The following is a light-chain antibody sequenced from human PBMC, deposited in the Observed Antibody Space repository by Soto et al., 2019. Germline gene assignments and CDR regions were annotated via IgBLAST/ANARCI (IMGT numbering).Light chain of an antibody. CDR2: LGS. V-gene: IGKV2-28*01. Sequence: DSVMTQSPLSLPFTTGDTVSISCRSSQSLLHSNGYNYLDWYLQKPGQSQKLMIYLGSNRASGVPDRFSGSGSGTDFTLKIRRVEAEDVGVYYCMKALQTPQVPLGHWQRLELK. CDR1: QSLLHSNGYNY. J-gene: IGKJ5*01. CDR3: MKALQTPQVP.